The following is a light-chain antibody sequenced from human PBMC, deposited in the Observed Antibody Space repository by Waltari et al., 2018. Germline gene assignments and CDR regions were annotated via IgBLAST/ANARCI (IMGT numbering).Light chain of an antibody. CDR1: QDIRTH. V-gene: IGKV1-33*01. Sequence: DIQMTQSPSSLSASIGDRVTITCQASQDIRTHLNWYQQKPGRAPKVLIYDASDLQTGVPSRFSGSGSGTDFSFTISSLQPEDFATYYCEQYENLPRTFGGGTKVEIK. CDR3: EQYENLPRT. CDR2: DAS. J-gene: IGKJ4*01.